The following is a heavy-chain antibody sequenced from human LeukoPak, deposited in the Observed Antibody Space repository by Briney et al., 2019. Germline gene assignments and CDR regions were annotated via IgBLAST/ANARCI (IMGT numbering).Heavy chain of an antibody. J-gene: IGHJ4*02. CDR1: GGSISSYY. CDR2: IYYSGST. Sequence: NPSETLSLTCTVSGGSISSYYWSWIRQPPGKGLEWIGYIYYSGSTNYNPSLKSRVTISVDTSKNQFSLKLSSVTAADTAVYYCARVNYYDSSGTLDYWGQGTLVTASS. D-gene: IGHD3-22*01. V-gene: IGHV4-59*01. CDR3: ARVNYYDSSGTLDY.